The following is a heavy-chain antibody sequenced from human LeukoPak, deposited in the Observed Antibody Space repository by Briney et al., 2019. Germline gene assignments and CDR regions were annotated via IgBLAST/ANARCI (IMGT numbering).Heavy chain of an antibody. CDR1: GFTFRTYS. CDR3: VRGWYFDGSDYVLESVH. D-gene: IGHD3-22*01. CDR2: ISYDGDDK. J-gene: IGHJ4*02. V-gene: IGHV3-30*04. Sequence: PGRSLRLSCAASGFTFRTYSMHWVRQAPGKGLEWVAVISYDGDDKYYADSVKGRFTISRDNSKNTLYLQVNSLRAEDTAVYYCVRGWYFDGSDYVLESVHWGQGTLVTVSS.